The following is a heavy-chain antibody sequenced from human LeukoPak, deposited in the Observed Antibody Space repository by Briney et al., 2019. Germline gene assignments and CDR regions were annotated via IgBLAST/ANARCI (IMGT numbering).Heavy chain of an antibody. CDR3: ARGGYCSSTSCYTGDWFDP. V-gene: IGHV1-8*03. J-gene: IGHJ5*02. CDR2: MNPNSGNT. Sequence: ASVKVSCKASGYTFTSYDINWVRQATGQGLEWMGWMNPNSGNTGYAQKFQGRVTITRNTSISTAYMELSSLRSEDTAVYYCARGGYCSSTSCYTGDWFDPRGQGTLVTVSS. CDR1: GYTFTSYD. D-gene: IGHD2-2*02.